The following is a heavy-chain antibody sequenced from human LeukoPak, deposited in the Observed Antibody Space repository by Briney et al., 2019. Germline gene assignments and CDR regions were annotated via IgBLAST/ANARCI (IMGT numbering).Heavy chain of an antibody. CDR3: ARVNSLFWSGYYYMDV. V-gene: IGHV4-39*07. CDR2: IYYSGST. CDR1: GGSISSSSYY. D-gene: IGHD3-3*01. Sequence: PSETLSLTCTVSGGSISSSSYYWGWIRQPPGKGLEWIGCIYYSGSTYYNPSLKSRVTISVDTSKNQFSLKLSSVTAADTAVYYCARVNSLFWSGYYYMDVWGKGTTVTVSS. J-gene: IGHJ6*03.